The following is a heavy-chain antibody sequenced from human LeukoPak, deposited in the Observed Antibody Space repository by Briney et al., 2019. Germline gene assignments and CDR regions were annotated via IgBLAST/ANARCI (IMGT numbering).Heavy chain of an antibody. V-gene: IGHV4-4*02. J-gene: IGHJ4*02. CDR2: IYHSGST. CDR1: GGSISSGNW. CDR3: ARIGNYYFDY. Sequence: SETLSLTCAVSGGSISSGNWWSWVRQPPGEGLGWIGEIYHSGSTNYDPSLKSRVTISVDKSKNQFSLKLSSVTAADTAVYYCARIGNYYFDYWGQGTLVTVSS. D-gene: IGHD1-1*01.